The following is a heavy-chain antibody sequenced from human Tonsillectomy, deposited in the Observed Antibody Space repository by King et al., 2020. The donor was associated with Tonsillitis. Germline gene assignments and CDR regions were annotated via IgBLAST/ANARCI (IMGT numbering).Heavy chain of an antibody. CDR1: GYTFTLYG. J-gene: IGHJ3*02. V-gene: IGHV1-18*01. Sequence: QLVQSGAEVKKPGASVKVSCKTSGYTFTLYGITCVRQAPGQGLEWMGWISPYNNYTHYAHNVQGRVTMTTDTSTTTVYMDLRSLISDDTAVYYCARVAYHSGSYSGAFDIWGQGTLVTVSS. D-gene: IGHD3-10*01. CDR2: ISPYNNYT. CDR3: ARVAYHSGSYSGAFDI.